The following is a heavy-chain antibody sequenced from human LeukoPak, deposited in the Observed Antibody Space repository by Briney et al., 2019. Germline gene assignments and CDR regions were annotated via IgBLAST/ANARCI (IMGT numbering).Heavy chain of an antibody. Sequence: PGGSLRLSCAASGFTFSSYAMSWVRQAPGKGLEWVSAISGSGGNTYYADSVKGRFTISRDNSMNTLHLQMDSLRAEDTAVYYCIGYGGNSVWGQGTLVAVSS. CDR1: GFTFSSYA. D-gene: IGHD4-23*01. CDR3: IGYGGNSV. J-gene: IGHJ4*02. V-gene: IGHV3-23*01. CDR2: ISGSGGNT.